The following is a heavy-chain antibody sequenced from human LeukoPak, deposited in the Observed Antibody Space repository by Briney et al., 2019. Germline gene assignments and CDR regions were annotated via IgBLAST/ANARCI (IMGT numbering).Heavy chain of an antibody. D-gene: IGHD3-10*01. J-gene: IGHJ4*02. CDR2: ISSSGSTI. V-gene: IGHV3-48*03. CDR3: AREPNPLLWFGESLSYFDY. CDR1: GFTFSSYE. Sequence: PGGSLRLSCAASGFTFSSYEMNWVRQAPGKGLEWVSYISSSGSTIYYADSVKGRFTISRDNAKNSLYLQMNSLRAEDTAVYYCAREPNPLLWFGESLSYFDYWGQGTLVTVSS.